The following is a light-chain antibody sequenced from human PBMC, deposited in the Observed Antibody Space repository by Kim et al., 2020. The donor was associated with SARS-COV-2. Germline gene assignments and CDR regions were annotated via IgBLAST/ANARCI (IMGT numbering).Light chain of an antibody. J-gene: IGKJ1*01. Sequence: SPAERDTLSCRASHKITSYYLAWDQQRPGQAPRLLIYSVSTRAAGITDRFSGSGSGTDFTLTISWLEPEDFAVYYCHHYGDSLWSFGRGTKVDIK. V-gene: IGKV3-20*01. CDR2: SVS. CDR1: HKITSYY. CDR3: HHYGDSLWS.